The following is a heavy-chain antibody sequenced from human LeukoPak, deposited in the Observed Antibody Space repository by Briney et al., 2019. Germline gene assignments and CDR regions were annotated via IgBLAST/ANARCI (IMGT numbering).Heavy chain of an antibody. V-gene: IGHV1-69*13. CDR2: IIPIFGTA. D-gene: IGHD5-18*01. Sequence: ASVKVSCKASGGTFSSYAISWVRQAPGQGLEWMGGIIPIFGTANYAQKFQGRVTITADESTSTAYMEPSSLRSEDTAVYYCARTDSNVDTAMDTWGQGTLVTVSS. J-gene: IGHJ5*02. CDR1: GGTFSSYA. CDR3: ARTDSNVDTAMDT.